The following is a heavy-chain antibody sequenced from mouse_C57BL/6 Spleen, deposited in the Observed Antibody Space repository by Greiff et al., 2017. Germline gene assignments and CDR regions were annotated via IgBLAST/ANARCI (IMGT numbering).Heavy chain of an antibody. V-gene: IGHV14-4*01. D-gene: IGHD1-1*01. CDR2: IDPENGDT. CDR1: GFNIKDDY. J-gene: IGHJ4*01. Sequence: VQLQQSGAELVRPGASVKLSCTASGFNIKDDYMHWVKQRPEQGLEWIGWIDPENGDTEYASKFQGKATITADTSSNTAYLQLSSLTSEDTAVYYCTTSITTVVAGDYAMDYWGQGTSVTVSS. CDR3: TTSITTVVAGDYAMDY.